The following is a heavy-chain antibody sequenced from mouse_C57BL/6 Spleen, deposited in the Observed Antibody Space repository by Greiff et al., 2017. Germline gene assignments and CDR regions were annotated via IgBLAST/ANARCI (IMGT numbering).Heavy chain of an antibody. V-gene: IGHV3-6*01. CDR3: ARAGSSYVYFDV. J-gene: IGHJ1*03. CDR1: GYSITSGYY. CDR2: ISDDGSN. Sequence: EVKLVESGPGLVKPSQSLSLTCSVTGYSITSGYYWNWIRQFPGNKLEWMGYISDDGSNNYNPSLKNRISITRDTSKNQFFLKLNSVTTEDTATYYCARAGSSYVYFDVWGTGTTVTVSS. D-gene: IGHD1-1*01.